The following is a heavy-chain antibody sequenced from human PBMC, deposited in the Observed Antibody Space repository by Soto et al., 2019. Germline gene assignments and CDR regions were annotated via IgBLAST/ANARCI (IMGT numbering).Heavy chain of an antibody. J-gene: IGHJ4*02. Sequence: ASVKVSCKASGYTFTSYGISWVRQAPGQGLEWMGWISAYNGNTNYAQKLQGRVTMTTDTSTSTAYMELRSLSSDDTAVYYCARAGRTRRRAVWWLRYWGQGTLVTVSS. V-gene: IGHV1-18*01. CDR1: GYTFTSYG. CDR3: ARAGRTRRRAVWWLRY. CDR2: ISAYNGNT. D-gene: IGHD5-12*01.